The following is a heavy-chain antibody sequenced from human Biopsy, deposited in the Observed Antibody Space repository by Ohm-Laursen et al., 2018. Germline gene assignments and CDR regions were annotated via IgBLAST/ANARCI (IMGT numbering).Heavy chain of an antibody. CDR2: INPMFGTA. V-gene: IGHV1-69*13. CDR3: ARGPHSGSHSCFDY. CDR1: GGTFINYA. Sequence: SVKVSCKASGGTFINYAISWVRQAPGQGLEWMGGINPMFGTANYEQLFQDRVTITADESTSTSYMELSSLTSEDTAIYYCARGPHSGSHSCFDYWGRGTLVTVSS. D-gene: IGHD1-26*01. J-gene: IGHJ4*02.